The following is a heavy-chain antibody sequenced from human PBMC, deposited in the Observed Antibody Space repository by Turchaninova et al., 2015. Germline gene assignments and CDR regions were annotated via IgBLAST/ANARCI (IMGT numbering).Heavy chain of an antibody. J-gene: IGHJ4*02. CDR2: KYYRSKWYT. CDR3: ARGFGEVTPRFDV. V-gene: IGHV6-1*01. D-gene: IGHD3-10*01. CDR1: GDSVSSNSVV. Sequence: QVQLQQSGPGLVMPSQTLSLTCAISGDSVSSNSVVWNWIRPSPSRGLAWLGRKYYRSKWYTEYAVAGKSRITINPDTSKSQFFLQLNTVSPEDTAVYYCARGFGEVTPRFDVWGQGTLVTVSS.